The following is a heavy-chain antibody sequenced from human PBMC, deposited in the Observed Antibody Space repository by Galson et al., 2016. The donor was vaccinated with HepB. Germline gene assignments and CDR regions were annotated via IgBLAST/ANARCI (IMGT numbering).Heavy chain of an antibody. D-gene: IGHD3-22*01. J-gene: IGHJ4*02. CDR1: GGSFSGFF. CDR3: VRKDYDSSGFYDQDY. Sequence: SETLSLTCAVSGGSFSGFFWSWVRQPPGKGLEWIGEIRHTGKTNYNPSLESRVTMSVDTSKKLFSLKLTSVTAADTAVYYCVRKDYDSSGFYDQDYWGQGTLVSVSS. CDR2: IRHTGKT. V-gene: IGHV4-34*01.